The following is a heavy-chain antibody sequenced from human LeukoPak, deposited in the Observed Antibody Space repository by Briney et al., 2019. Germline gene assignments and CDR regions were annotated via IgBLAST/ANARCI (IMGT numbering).Heavy chain of an antibody. CDR3: ARGAGMATIDYYFDY. CDR2: IIPIFGTA. V-gene: IGHV1-69*13. D-gene: IGHD5-24*01. CDR1: GGTFSSYA. J-gene: IGHJ4*02. Sequence: GASVKVSCKASGGTFSSYAISWVRQAPGQGLEWMGGIIPIFGTANYAQKFQGRVTITADESTSTAYMELSSLRSEDTAVYYRARGAGMATIDYYFDYWGQGTLVTVSS.